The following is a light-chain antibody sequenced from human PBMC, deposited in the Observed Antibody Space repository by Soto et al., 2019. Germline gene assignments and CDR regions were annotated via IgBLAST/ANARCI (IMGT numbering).Light chain of an antibody. J-gene: IGKJ2*01. CDR2: GAS. V-gene: IGKV3-15*01. CDR1: QSVSSN. Sequence: EIVMTQSPATLSVSPGERATLSCRASQSVSSNLAWYQQKPGQAPRLLINGASTRATRIPARFSGSGSGTEFTLTISSLQSEDFAVYYCQQYNNWPPGAFMYPFGQWTKLEIK. CDR3: QQYNNWPPGAFMYP.